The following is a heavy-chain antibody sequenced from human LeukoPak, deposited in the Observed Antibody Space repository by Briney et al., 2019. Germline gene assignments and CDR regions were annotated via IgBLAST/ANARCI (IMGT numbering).Heavy chain of an antibody. D-gene: IGHD2-15*01. CDR3: ARDGGYCSGGSCDPYF. J-gene: IGHJ4*02. V-gene: IGHV3-74*01. CDR1: GFTFSSYW. Sequence: GGSLRLSCAASGFTFSSYWMHWVRQAPGKGLVWVSRINTDGSSKSYADSVKGRFTISRDNAKNTLYLQMNSLRAEDTAVYYCARDGGYCSGGSCDPYFWGQGTLVTVSS. CDR2: INTDGSSK.